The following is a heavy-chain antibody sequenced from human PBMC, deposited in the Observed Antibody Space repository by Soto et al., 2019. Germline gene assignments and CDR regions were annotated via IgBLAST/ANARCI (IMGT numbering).Heavy chain of an antibody. CDR1: GGTFSSYA. J-gene: IGHJ4*02. D-gene: IGHD6-6*01. Sequence: RASVKVSCKASGGTFSSYAISWVRQAPGQGLEWMGGIIPIFGTANYAQKFQGRVTITADESTSTAYMELSSLRSEDTAVYYCARGLVEYSSSGGFDYWGQGTLVTVSS. CDR2: IIPIFGTA. V-gene: IGHV1-69*13. CDR3: ARGLVEYSSSGGFDY.